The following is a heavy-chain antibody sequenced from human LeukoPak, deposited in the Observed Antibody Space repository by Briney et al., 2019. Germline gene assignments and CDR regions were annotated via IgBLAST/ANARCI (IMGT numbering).Heavy chain of an antibody. CDR2: IHSGGST. CDR3: ARAWDGFDI. J-gene: IGHJ3*02. CDR1: GFTVSSNY. Sequence: GGSLRLSCAASGFTVSSNYMTWVRQAPGKGLEWVSVIHSGGSTYNADSVKGRFTISRDNSKNTVYFQMNSLRAEDTAVYYCARAWDGFDIWGQGTMVTVSS. V-gene: IGHV3-53*01.